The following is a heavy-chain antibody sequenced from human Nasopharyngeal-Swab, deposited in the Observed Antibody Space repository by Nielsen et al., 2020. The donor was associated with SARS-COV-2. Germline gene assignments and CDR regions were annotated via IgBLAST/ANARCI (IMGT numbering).Heavy chain of an antibody. CDR1: GYTFTDDH. CDR3: ANENWDRRYYYYGMDV. D-gene: IGHD7-27*01. Sequence: ASVKVSCKPSGYTFTDDHIHWVRQAPGQGLEWMGWINPNSGGTNYAQKFQGRVTMTRDTSISTAYMELSRLRSDDTAVYYCANENWDRRYYYYGMDVWGQGTTVTVSS. V-gene: IGHV1-2*02. J-gene: IGHJ6*02. CDR2: INPNSGGT.